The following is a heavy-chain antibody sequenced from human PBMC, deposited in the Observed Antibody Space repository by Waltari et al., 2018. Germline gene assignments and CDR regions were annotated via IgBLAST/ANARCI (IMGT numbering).Heavy chain of an antibody. J-gene: IGHJ4*02. CDR2: INHSGST. V-gene: IGHV4-34*01. D-gene: IGHD5-18*01. CDR1: GGSFSGYY. CDR3: ARGPDTAIPEFDY. Sequence: QVQLQQWGAGLLKPSEPLSLTCAVYGGSFSGYYWSWIRQPPGKGLEWIGEINHSGSTNYNPSLKSRVTISVDTSKNQFSLKLSAVTAADTAVYYCARGPDTAIPEFDYWGQVTLVTVSS.